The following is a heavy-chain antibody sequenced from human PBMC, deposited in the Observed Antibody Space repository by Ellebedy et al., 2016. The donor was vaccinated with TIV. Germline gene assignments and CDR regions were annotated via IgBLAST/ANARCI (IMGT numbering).Heavy chain of an antibody. CDR1: GFTFGRYW. CDR2: IKSDGSST. D-gene: IGHD4-11*01. CDR3: ARDRGDYSISGP. J-gene: IGHJ5*02. Sequence: GESLKISXVASGFTFGRYWMHWVRQAPGNKLVWVSRIKSDGSSTTYADSVKGRFTTSRDNARNTLYLQMNSLGGEDTAVYFCARDRGDYSISGPWGQGTLVTVSS. V-gene: IGHV3-74*01.